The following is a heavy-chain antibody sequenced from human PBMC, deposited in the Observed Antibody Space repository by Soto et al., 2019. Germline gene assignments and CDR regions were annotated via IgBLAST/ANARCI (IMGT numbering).Heavy chain of an antibody. D-gene: IGHD3-22*01. CDR3: AREGLYDSSGYI. Sequence: LSLTCTVSGGSISSGGYYWSWIRQHPGKGLEWIGYIYYSGSTYYNPSLKSRVTISVDTSKNQFSLKLSSVTAADTAVYYCAREGLYDSSGYIWGQGTLVTVSS. J-gene: IGHJ1*01. CDR1: GGSISSGGYY. V-gene: IGHV4-31*03. CDR2: IYYSGST.